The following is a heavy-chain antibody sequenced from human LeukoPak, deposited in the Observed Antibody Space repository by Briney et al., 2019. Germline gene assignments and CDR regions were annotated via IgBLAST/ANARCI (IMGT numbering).Heavy chain of an antibody. D-gene: IGHD1-1*01. J-gene: IGHJ4*01. Sequence: GGSLRLSCAASGFTFRNYYMHWVCQAPGKGLEWVAVISLDGNNEYYADSVKGRFSLSRDNSMNTLYPQLNSLRTEDTAMYYCARDLSGHWTYDYWGQGTLVTVSS. CDR2: ISLDGNNE. V-gene: IGHV3-30-3*01. CDR3: ARDLSGHWTYDY. CDR1: GFTFRNYY.